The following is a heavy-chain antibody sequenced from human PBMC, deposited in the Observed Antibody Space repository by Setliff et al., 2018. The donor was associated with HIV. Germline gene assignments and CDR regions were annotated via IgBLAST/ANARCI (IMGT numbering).Heavy chain of an antibody. CDR3: ARARGGCSGGSCPAHHYYYYMDV. CDR2: IYYSGST. CDR1: GGSISSYY. Sequence: PSETLSLTCTVSGGSISSYYWSWIRQPPGKGLEWIGYIYYSGSTYYNPSLKSLGTISVDTSKNQFSLKLSSVTAADTAVYYCARARGGCSGGSCPAHHYYYYMDVWGKGTTVTVSS. J-gene: IGHJ6*03. D-gene: IGHD2-15*01. V-gene: IGHV4-59*06.